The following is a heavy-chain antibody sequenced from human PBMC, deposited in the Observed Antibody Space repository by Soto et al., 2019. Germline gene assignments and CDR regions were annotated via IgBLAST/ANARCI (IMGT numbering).Heavy chain of an antibody. D-gene: IGHD2-2*01. CDR1: GFSFSADGVG. J-gene: IGHJ3*01. Sequence: QITLKESGPPLVKPTQTLTLTCIFSGFSFSADGVGVGWIRQPPGKALEWLALIYWDDDTRYSPSLKSRLTFTKDTSKNQVVLTMTNMDPVDTATYYCAHAYGGTSWPNDAFDVWGQGTVVTVSS. V-gene: IGHV2-5*02. CDR3: AHAYGGTSWPNDAFDV. CDR2: IYWDDDT.